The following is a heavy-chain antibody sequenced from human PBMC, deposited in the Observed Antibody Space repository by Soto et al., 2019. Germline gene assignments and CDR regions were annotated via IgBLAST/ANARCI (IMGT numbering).Heavy chain of an antibody. CDR3: EKKVNSGSGSQYFDY. Sequence: GSLRLTCVASGCTFSSYSMSWVRQAPGKGLEWVSVFRAGGDDGTTYYADSVKGRFTISRDNSKNTLFLQMNSLRAEDTAIYYCEKKVNSGSGSQYFDYFGQGTLVTVYS. CDR1: GCTFSSYS. D-gene: IGHD3-10*01. V-gene: IGHV3-23*01. J-gene: IGHJ4*02. CDR2: FRAGGDDGTT.